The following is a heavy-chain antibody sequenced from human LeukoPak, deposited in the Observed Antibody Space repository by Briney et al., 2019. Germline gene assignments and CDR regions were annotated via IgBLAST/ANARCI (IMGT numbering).Heavy chain of an antibody. CDR1: GGSISSYY. D-gene: IGHD2-2*02. V-gene: IGHV4-59*01. CDR3: AGQYHYFDY. CDR2: IYYSGST. Sequence: SETLSLTCTVSGGSISSYYWSWIRQPPGKGLEWIGYIYYSGSTNYNPSLKSRVTVSVDTSKNQFSLKLSSVTAADTAVYYCAGQYHYFDYWGQGTLVTVSS. J-gene: IGHJ4*02.